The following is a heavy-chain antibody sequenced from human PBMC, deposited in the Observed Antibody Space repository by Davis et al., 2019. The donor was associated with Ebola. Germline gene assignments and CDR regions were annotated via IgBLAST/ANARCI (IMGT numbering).Heavy chain of an antibody. CDR3: ARDRISMVRGVTHAVTYYYYYGMDV. V-gene: IGHV3-33*08. J-gene: IGHJ6*02. CDR2: IWYDGSNK. D-gene: IGHD3-10*01. CDR1: GFTFSSYG. Sequence: GESLKISCAASGFTFSSYGMHWVRQAPGKGLEWVAVIWYDGSNKYYADSVKGRFTISRDNSKNTLYLQMNSLRAEDTAVYYCARDRISMVRGVTHAVTYYYYYGMDVWGQGTTVTVSS.